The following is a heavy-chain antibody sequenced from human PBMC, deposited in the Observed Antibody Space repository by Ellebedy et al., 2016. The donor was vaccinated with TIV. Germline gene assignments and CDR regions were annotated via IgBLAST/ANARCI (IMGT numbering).Heavy chain of an antibody. J-gene: IGHJ4*02. V-gene: IGHV1-2*04. CDR1: GYTFTGYY. Sequence: AASVKVSCKASGYTFTGYYIHWVRHAPGQGLEWMGWINPNSGGTNYVQKFQGWVTMTRDTSINAAYMELSRLRSDDTAVYFCARDFHCSSTNCYERPSLYYFDYWGQGTLVTVSS. CDR3: ARDFHCSSTNCYERPSLYYFDY. D-gene: IGHD2-2*01. CDR2: INPNSGGT.